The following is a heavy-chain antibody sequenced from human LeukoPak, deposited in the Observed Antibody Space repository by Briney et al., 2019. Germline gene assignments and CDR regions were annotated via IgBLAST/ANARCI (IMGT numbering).Heavy chain of an antibody. V-gene: IGHV1-2*02. J-gene: IGHJ4*02. CDR1: GYTFTGYY. CDR3: ARDWDSSGWYWDY. Sequence: ASVKVSCKASGYTFTGYYMHWVRQAPGQGLEWMGWINPNSGGTNYAQKFQGRVTMTRDTSISTAYMELSRLRSDDTAVYYCARDWDSSGWYWDYWGQGTLVTVSS. D-gene: IGHD6-19*01. CDR2: INPNSGGT.